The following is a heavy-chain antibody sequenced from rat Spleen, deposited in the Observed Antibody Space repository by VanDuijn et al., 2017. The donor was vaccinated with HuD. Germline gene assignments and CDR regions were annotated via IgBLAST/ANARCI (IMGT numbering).Heavy chain of an antibody. J-gene: IGHJ2*01. V-gene: IGHV5-7*01. D-gene: IGHD1-4*01. CDR3: ARRHFGYTDYFDY. Sequence: EVQLVESGGGLVQPGRSMKLSCAASGFTFSHYDMAWVRQAPKKGLEWVATIIYDGSSIYPLRPPNSSLYLQMDSLRSEDTATYYCARRHFGYTDYFDYWGQGVMVTVSS. CDR2: IIYDGSSI. CDR1: GFTFSHYD.